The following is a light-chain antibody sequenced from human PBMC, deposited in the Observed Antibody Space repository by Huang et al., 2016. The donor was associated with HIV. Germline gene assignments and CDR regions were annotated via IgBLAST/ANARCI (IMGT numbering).Light chain of an antibody. V-gene: IGKV1-5*03. CDR1: QSIGSW. CDR3: QQYSSFPWT. CDR2: KAS. J-gene: IGKJ2*02. Sequence: DIQMTQSPSTLSASVGDRVTITCRASQSIGSWLAWYQQKPGKAPKLRIYKASSLESGVPSRFSGSGSVTEFTLTISSLQPDDFATFFCQQYSSFPWTFGQGTKLESK.